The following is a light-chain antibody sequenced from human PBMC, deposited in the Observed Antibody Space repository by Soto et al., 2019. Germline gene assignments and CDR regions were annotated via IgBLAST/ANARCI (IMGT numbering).Light chain of an antibody. CDR1: QTIVGTY. CDR2: GAS. CDR3: QLGG. J-gene: IGKJ1*01. V-gene: IGKV3-20*01. Sequence: EIVLTQSPGTLSLSPGERATLSCRASQTIVGTYLAWYQQKPGQAPRLLIYGASSRASGIPDRFSGGGSGTDFTLTISRREPEASAVYYCQLGGFGQGTKVEIQ.